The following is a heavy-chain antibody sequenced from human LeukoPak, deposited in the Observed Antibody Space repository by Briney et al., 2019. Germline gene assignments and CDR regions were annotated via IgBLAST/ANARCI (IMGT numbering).Heavy chain of an antibody. CDR3: AKDGRDYYGSGSYYNAPADY. V-gene: IGHV3-23*01. D-gene: IGHD3-10*01. J-gene: IGHJ4*02. CDR2: ISGSGGST. Sequence: SGGSLRLSCAASGVTFSSYAMSWVRQAPGKGLEWVSAISGSGGSTYYADSVKGRFTISRDNSKNTLYLQMNSLRAEDTAVYYCAKDGRDYYGSGSYYNAPADYWGQGTLVTVSS. CDR1: GVTFSSYA.